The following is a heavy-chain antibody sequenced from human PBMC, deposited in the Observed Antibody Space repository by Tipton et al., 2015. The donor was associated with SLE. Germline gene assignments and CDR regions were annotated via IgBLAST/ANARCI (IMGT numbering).Heavy chain of an antibody. CDR2: IYYSGST. V-gene: IGHV4-59*01. J-gene: IGHJ3*02. CDR3: AREGGSSWPRDAFDI. Sequence: LRLSCTVSGGSISSYYWSWIRQPPGKGLEWIGYIYYSGSTNYNPSLKSRVTISVDTSKNQFSLKLSSVTAADTAVYYCAREGGSSWPRDAFDIWGQGTMVTVSS. D-gene: IGHD6-13*01. CDR1: GGSISSYY.